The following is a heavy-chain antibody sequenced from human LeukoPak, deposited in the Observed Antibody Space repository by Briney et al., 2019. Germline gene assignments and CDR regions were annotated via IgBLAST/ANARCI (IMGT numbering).Heavy chain of an antibody. D-gene: IGHD6-19*01. V-gene: IGHV3-64*01. CDR2: ISSHGGST. CDR1: GFTFSDYG. J-gene: IGHJ4*02. Sequence: GGSLRLSCAASGFTFSDYGMHWVRQAPGKGLEYVSTISSHGGSTYYANSVKGRFTVSRDNSKNTLYLQMGSLRADDMAVYYCARDSSSRPFDYWGQGTLVTVSS. CDR3: ARDSSSRPFDY.